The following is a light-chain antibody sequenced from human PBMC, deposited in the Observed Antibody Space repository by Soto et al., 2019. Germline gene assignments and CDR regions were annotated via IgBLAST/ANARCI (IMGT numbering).Light chain of an antibody. J-gene: IGKJ1*01. CDR2: KAT. V-gene: IGKV1-5*03. Sequence: DIQMTESPSTLSASVGDIVTITCRASQSISSWFAWYQQKRGKAPKLLVYKATSLESGVPSRFSGSGSGTEFPLTISSLQPDDFSTYYCQQYNSYSRTFGQGTKVEIK. CDR1: QSISSW. CDR3: QQYNSYSRT.